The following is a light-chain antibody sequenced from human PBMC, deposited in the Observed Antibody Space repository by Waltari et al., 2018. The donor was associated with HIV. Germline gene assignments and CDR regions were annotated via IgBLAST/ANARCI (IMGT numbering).Light chain of an antibody. Sequence: QSALTQPPSASGSPGQSVTISCTGPSRDVGGYNYVSWYQQHPGKAPKLMIHEVSKRPSGVPDRFSGSKSGNTASLTVSGLQAEDEADYYCNSYAGSNNVVFGGGTKVTVL. V-gene: IGLV2-8*01. CDR3: NSYAGSNNVV. CDR1: SRDVGGYNY. CDR2: EVS. J-gene: IGLJ2*01.